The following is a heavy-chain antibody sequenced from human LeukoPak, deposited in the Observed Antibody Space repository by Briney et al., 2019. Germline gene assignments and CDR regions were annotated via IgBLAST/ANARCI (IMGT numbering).Heavy chain of an antibody. CDR1: GGSFSGYY. Sequence: PSETLSLTCAVYGGSFSGYYWSWIRQPPGKGLEWIGETNHSGSTNYNPSLKSRVTISVDTSKNQFSLKLSSVTAADTAVYYCARALWFGELSIDYWGQGILVTVSS. J-gene: IGHJ4*02. CDR3: ARALWFGELSIDY. V-gene: IGHV4-34*01. D-gene: IGHD3-10*01. CDR2: TNHSGST.